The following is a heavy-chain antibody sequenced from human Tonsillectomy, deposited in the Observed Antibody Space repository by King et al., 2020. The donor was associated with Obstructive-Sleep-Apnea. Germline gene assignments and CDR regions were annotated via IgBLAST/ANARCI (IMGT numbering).Heavy chain of an antibody. J-gene: IGHJ6*02. CDR3: AKDERDYYYGMDV. D-gene: IGHD6-25*01. Sequence: VQLVESGGGLVQPGRSLRLSCVASGFTFDDYAMHWVRQDPGKGLEWVSGSSWNSGSIGYADSVKGRFPISRENAKKSLYLQMNSLRPEDTAMYYCAKDERDYYYGMDVWGQGTTVTVSS. CDR1: GFTFDDYA. V-gene: IGHV3-9*01. CDR2: SSWNSGSI.